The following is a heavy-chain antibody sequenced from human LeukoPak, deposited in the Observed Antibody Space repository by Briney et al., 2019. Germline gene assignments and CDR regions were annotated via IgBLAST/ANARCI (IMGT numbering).Heavy chain of an antibody. J-gene: IGHJ6*03. Sequence: GGSLRLSCAASGFTFSSYEMNWVRQAPGKGLEWVSYISSSGSTIYYADSVKGRFTISRGNAKNSLYLQMNSLRAEDTAVYYCARVSEDNYYYYYMDVWGKGTTVTVSS. CDR2: ISSSGSTI. CDR1: GFTFSSYE. V-gene: IGHV3-48*03. D-gene: IGHD2-15*01. CDR3: ARVSEDNYYYYYMDV.